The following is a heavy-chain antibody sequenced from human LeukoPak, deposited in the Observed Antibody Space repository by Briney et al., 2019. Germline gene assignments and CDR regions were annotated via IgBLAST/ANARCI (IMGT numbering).Heavy chain of an antibody. D-gene: IGHD2-21*01. CDR2: IYYSGST. V-gene: IGHV4-59*12. J-gene: IGHJ5*02. Sequence: TPSETLSLTCTVSGGSISSYYWSWIRQPPGKGLEWIGYIYYSGSTNYNPSLKSRVTISVDTSKNQFSLKLSSVTAADTAVYYCAGLKGDHNWFDPWGQGALVTVSS. CDR1: GGSISSYY. CDR3: AGLKGDHNWFDP.